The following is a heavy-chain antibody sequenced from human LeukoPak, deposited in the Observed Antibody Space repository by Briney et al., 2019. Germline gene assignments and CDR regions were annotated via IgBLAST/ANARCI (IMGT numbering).Heavy chain of an antibody. CDR1: GGSLSSSSYY. J-gene: IGHJ4*02. CDR2: IFYSGST. D-gene: IGHD3-3*01. V-gene: IGHV4-39*07. CDR3: ARYEFAYYYFDC. Sequence: SETLSLTCTVSGGSLSSSSYYWGWIRQPPGKGLEWIGTIFYSGSTYYNPSLKSRVTISVDTSKNQFSLKLSSVTAADTAMYYCARYEFAYYYFDCWGQGTLVTVSS.